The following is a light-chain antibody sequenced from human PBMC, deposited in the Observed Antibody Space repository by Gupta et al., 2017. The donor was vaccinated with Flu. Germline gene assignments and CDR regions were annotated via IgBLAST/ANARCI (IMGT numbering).Light chain of an antibody. CDR3: CSYAGSYTLV. J-gene: IGLJ2*01. V-gene: IGLV2-11*01. Sequence: QSALTQPRSVSGSPGQSVTISCTGTSNDVGFYNYVSWYQQHPGKVHKLMIYDVTKRPSGVPDRFSGSKSANTASLPISGLQAEDEADYYCCSYAGSYTLVFGGGTKVTVL. CDR1: SNDVGFYNY. CDR2: DVT.